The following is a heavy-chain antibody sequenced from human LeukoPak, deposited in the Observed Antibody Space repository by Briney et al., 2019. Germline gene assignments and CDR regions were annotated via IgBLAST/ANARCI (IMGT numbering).Heavy chain of an antibody. CDR1: GYTFTSYG. D-gene: IGHD2-15*01. Sequence: SVKVSCKASGYTFTSYGISWVRQAPGQGLEWMGGIIPIFGTANYAQKFQGRVTITADESTSTAYMELSSLRSEDTAVYYCARDRAPSGAYYFDYWGQGTLVIVSS. V-gene: IGHV1-69*13. CDR3: ARDRAPSGAYYFDY. CDR2: IIPIFGTA. J-gene: IGHJ4*02.